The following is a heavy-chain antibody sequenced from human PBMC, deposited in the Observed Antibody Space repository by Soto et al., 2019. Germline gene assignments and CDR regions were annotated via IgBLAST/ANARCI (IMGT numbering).Heavy chain of an antibody. CDR3: AHRMVAKPRNAYYFDY. CDR2: IYWDDDK. V-gene: IGHV2-5*02. D-gene: IGHD2-8*01. J-gene: IGHJ4*02. Sequence: QITLKESGPTLVKPTQTLTLTCTFSGFSRSTSGVGVGWIRQPPGKALEWLALIYWDDDKRYSPSLKSRLTITKDTSKNRVVLRMTTMDPVDTATYYCAHRMVAKPRNAYYFDYWGQGTLVTVSS. CDR1: GFSRSTSGVG.